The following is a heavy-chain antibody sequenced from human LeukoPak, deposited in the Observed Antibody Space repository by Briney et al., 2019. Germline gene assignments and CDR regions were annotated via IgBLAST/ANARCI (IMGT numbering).Heavy chain of an antibody. V-gene: IGHV3-33*01. CDR2: IWYDGSNK. CDR1: GFTFSSYG. D-gene: IGHD3-3*01. J-gene: IGHJ3*01. Sequence: GGSLRLSCAASGFTFSSYGMHWVRQAPGKGLEWVAVIWYDGSNKYYADSVKGRFTISRDNSKNTMFLQMNSLRAEDTAVYHCARDRSGYANGAFDFWGQGTMVTVSS. CDR3: ARDRSGYANGAFDF.